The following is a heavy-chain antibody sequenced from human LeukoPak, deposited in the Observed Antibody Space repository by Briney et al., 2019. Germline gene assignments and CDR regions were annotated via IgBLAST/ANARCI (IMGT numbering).Heavy chain of an antibody. J-gene: IGHJ6*02. CDR1: GYTFTGYY. D-gene: IGHD6-13*01. V-gene: IGHV1-2*02. CDR3: ARESSHSSSWYNYYYYGMDV. Sequence: ASVTVSCKASGYTFTGYYMHWVRQAPGQGLEWMGWINPNSGGTNYAQKFQGRVTMTRDTSISTAYVELSRLRSDDTAVYYCARESSHSSSWYNYYYYGMDVWGQGTTVTVSS. CDR2: INPNSGGT.